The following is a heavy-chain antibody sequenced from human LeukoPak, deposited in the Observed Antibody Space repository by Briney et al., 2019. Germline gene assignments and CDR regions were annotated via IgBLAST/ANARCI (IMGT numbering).Heavy chain of an antibody. V-gene: IGHV1-18*01. J-gene: IGHJ5*02. CDR3: ARDQQREDIVVVPAAENWFDP. Sequence: ASVKVSCKASGYTFTSYGISWVRQAPGQGLEWMGWISAYNGNTNYAQKLQGRVTMTTDTSTSTAYMELRSLRSDDTAVYYCARDQQREDIVVVPAAENWFDPWGQGTLVTVSS. CDR2: ISAYNGNT. CDR1: GYTFTSYG. D-gene: IGHD2-2*01.